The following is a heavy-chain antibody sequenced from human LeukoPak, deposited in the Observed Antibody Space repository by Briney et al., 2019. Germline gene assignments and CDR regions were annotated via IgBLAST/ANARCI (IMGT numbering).Heavy chain of an antibody. Sequence: SETLSLTCAVYGGSFSGYYWSWIRQPPGKGLEWIGEINHSGSTNYNPSLKSRVTISVDTSKNQFSLQLNSVTPEDTAVYYCAREDVRSDYYDSSGFDYWGQGTLVTVSS. CDR2: INHSGST. CDR3: AREDVRSDYYDSSGFDY. CDR1: GGSFSGYY. J-gene: IGHJ4*02. D-gene: IGHD3-22*01. V-gene: IGHV4-34*01.